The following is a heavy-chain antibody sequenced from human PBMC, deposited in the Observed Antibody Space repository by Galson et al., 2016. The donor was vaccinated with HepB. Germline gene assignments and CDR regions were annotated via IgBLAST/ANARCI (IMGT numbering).Heavy chain of an antibody. Sequence: SLRLSCAASGFTFTSYGIHWVRQAPGKGLEWVSIIWYDGVKKFYADSVEGRFTISRDNSKNTVHLQMNNLRVEDTAVYYCARDDDIWSGYMTGGGLAPWGQGTLVTVSS. CDR2: IWYDGVKK. V-gene: IGHV3-33*01. D-gene: IGHD3-3*01. CDR3: ARDDDIWSGYMTGGGLAP. J-gene: IGHJ5*02. CDR1: GFTFTSYG.